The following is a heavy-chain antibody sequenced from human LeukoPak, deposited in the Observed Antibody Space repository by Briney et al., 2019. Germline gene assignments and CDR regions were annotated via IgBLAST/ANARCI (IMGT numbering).Heavy chain of an antibody. CDR3: AMESRSGFNFDF. CDR2: ISYDGSNK. Sequence: PGGSLRLSCAASGFTFSSYAMHWVRQAPGKGLEWVAVISYDGSNKYYADSVKGRFTISRDNSKNKLDLQMNSLRAKDTALYYCAMESRSGFNFDFWGQGTLVTVSS. V-gene: IGHV3-30*04. D-gene: IGHD5-24*01. CDR1: GFTFSSYA. J-gene: IGHJ4*02.